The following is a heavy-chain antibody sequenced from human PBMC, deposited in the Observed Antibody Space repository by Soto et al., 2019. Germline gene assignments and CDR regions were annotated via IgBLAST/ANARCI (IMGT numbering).Heavy chain of an antibody. J-gene: IGHJ6*03. Sequence: ASVKVSCKASGYTFTSYGISWVRQAPGQGLEWMGWISAYNGNTNYAQKLQGRVTMTTDTSTSTAYMELRSLRSDDTAVYYCARVPIMYYDFWSGHYYYYYMDVWGKGTTVTVSS. V-gene: IGHV1-18*01. CDR1: GYTFTSYG. D-gene: IGHD3-3*01. CDR2: ISAYNGNT. CDR3: ARVPIMYYDFWSGHYYYYYMDV.